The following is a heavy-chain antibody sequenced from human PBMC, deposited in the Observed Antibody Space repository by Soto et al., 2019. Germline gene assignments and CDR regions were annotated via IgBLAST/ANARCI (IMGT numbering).Heavy chain of an antibody. J-gene: IGHJ4*02. CDR3: ATSDCSGGSCYQRH. V-gene: IGHV4-30-2*01. CDR2: IYHSGST. CDR1: GGSISSGGYS. D-gene: IGHD2-15*01. Sequence: QLQLQESGSGLVKPSQTLSLTCAVSGGSISSGGYSWSWIRQPPGKGLEWIGYIYHSGSTYYNPSLKSRVTISVDRSKNQFSLKLSSVTAADTAVYYCATSDCSGGSCYQRHWGQGTLVTVSS.